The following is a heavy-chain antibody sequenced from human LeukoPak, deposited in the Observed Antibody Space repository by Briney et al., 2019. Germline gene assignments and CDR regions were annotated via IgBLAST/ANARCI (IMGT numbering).Heavy chain of an antibody. CDR3: ARIRDGYNDAYDI. J-gene: IGHJ3*02. CDR2: INPSGGFT. CDR1: GYTFSTHW. V-gene: IGHV1-46*01. D-gene: IGHD5-24*01. Sequence: ASVKVSCKASGYTFSTHWMHWVRQAPGQGLEWMGIINPSGGFTSYAQKFQGRVTVTRDMSTSTVYMELSSLRSEDTAIYYCARIRDGYNDAYDIWGQGTVVTVPS.